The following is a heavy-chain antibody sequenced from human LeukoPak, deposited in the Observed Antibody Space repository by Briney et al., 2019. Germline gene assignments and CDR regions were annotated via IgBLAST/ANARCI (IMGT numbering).Heavy chain of an antibody. CDR1: GGSISSYY. V-gene: IGHV4-59*01. D-gene: IGHD6-6*01. J-gene: IGHJ4*02. Sequence: SETLSLTCTVSGGSISSYYWSWIRQPPGKGLEWIGYIYYSGSTNYNPSLKSRVTISVDTSKNQFSLKLSSVTAADTAVYYCARAGGSIVARLDYWGQGTLVTVSS. CDR2: IYYSGST. CDR3: ARAGGSIVARLDY.